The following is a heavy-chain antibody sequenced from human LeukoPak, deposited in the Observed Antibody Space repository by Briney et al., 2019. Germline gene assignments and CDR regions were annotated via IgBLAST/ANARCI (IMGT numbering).Heavy chain of an antibody. J-gene: IGHJ4*02. Sequence: PGESLKISCKGSGYSFTSYWISWVRQMPGKGLEWMGRIDPSDSYTNYSPSFQGHVTISADKSISTVYLQWSSLKASDTATYYCARHSAGIVVAGKWGQGTLVTVSS. CDR3: ARHSAGIVVAGK. D-gene: IGHD6-19*01. CDR2: IDPSDSYT. V-gene: IGHV5-10-1*01. CDR1: GYSFTSYW.